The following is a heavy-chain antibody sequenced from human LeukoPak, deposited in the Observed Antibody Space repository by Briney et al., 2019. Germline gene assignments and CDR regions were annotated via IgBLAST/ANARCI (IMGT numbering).Heavy chain of an antibody. V-gene: IGHV3-33*06. J-gene: IGHJ4*02. Sequence: GGSLRLSCAASGFTLSIYGMHGVRQAPAKGLEWVAVIWYDGSNKYYADSVKGRFTISRDNSKNTLYLQMNSLRAEDTAVYFCAKDLSIAAQGHDYWGRGTLVTVSS. CDR3: AKDLSIAAQGHDY. CDR2: IWYDGSNK. D-gene: IGHD6-6*01. CDR1: GFTLSIYG.